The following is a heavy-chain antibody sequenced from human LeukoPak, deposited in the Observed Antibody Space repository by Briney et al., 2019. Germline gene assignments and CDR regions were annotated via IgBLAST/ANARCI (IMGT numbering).Heavy chain of an antibody. J-gene: IGHJ6*02. D-gene: IGHD6-19*01. CDR3: ASTEYSSGWYVEYYYGMDV. CDR2: ISGSGGST. Sequence: GGSLRLSCAASGFTFSSYAMSWVRQAPGKGLEWVSAISGSGGSTYYADSVKGRFTISRDNSKNTLYLQKNSLRAEDTAVYYCASTEYSSGWYVEYYYGMDVWGQGTTVTVSS. V-gene: IGHV3-23*01. CDR1: GFTFSSYA.